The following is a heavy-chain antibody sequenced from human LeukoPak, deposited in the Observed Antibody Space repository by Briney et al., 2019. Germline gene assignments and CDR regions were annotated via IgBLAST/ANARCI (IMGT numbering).Heavy chain of an antibody. J-gene: IGHJ4*02. D-gene: IGHD3-22*01. V-gene: IGHV4-59*08. CDR1: GGSISSYY. CDR3: ARRDGSSGYFRTGPFDY. Sequence: PSETLSLTCTVSGGSISSYYWSWIRQPPGKGLEWIGYIYYSGSTNYNPSLKSRVTISVDTSKNQFSLKLSSVTAADTAVYYCARRDGSSGYFRTGPFDYWGQGTLATVSS. CDR2: IYYSGST.